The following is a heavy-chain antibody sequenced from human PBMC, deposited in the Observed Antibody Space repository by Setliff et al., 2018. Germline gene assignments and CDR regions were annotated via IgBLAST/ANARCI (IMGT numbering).Heavy chain of an antibody. J-gene: IGHJ5*02. CDR1: GFSISSGYY. CDR3: ARATSGWYSAS. V-gene: IGHV4-38-2*01. D-gene: IGHD6-19*01. CDR2: IHHSGKA. Sequence: KPSETLSLTCAVSGFSISSGYYWGWIRQPPGKGLEWIVNIHHSGKAYYNPSLKSRVTMSVDASKNQIALKLMSVTAADTAVYYCARATSGWYSASWGQGTLVTVSS.